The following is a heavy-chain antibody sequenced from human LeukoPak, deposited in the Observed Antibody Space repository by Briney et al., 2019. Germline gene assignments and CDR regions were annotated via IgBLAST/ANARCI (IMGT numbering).Heavy chain of an antibody. V-gene: IGHV3-30*18. Sequence: GGSLRLSCAASGTTFSDYGMHWVRQAPGKGLEWVAVISYDGTNKHYEDSVKGRFTISRDNSKNTLYLQMNSLRAEDTAVYYCAKGGYSGYDRYWYFDLWGRGTLVTVSS. CDR3: AKGGYSGYDRYWYFDL. CDR2: ISYDGTNK. J-gene: IGHJ2*01. D-gene: IGHD5-12*01. CDR1: GTTFSDYG.